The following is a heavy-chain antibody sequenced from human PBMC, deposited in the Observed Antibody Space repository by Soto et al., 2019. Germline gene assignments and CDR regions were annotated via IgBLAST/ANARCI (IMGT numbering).Heavy chain of an antibody. CDR3: PKGEGPTWGRLCFDS. D-gene: IGHD7-27*01. Sequence: GGSLRLSCAASGFTFNTFAMSWVRQAPGKGLEWISAISGSGDIIYYADSVKGRFTISRDNSRNTLYLQVNSLRADDTAVYYCPKGEGPTWGRLCFDSWGQGTLVTVSS. CDR1: GFTFNTFA. CDR2: ISGSGDII. V-gene: IGHV3-23*01. J-gene: IGHJ4*02.